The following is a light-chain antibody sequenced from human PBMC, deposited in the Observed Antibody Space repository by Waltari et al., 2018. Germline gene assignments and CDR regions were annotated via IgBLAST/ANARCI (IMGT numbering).Light chain of an antibody. J-gene: IGLJ2*01. CDR2: EGS. Sequence: QSALTQPASVSGSPGQSITISCIGTSSDVGNYNLVSWYHQYPGKAPKLLIYEGSKRPSGVSSPFSGSKSGNTASLTISGLQAEDEADYHCCSYAGSTTLVFGGGTKLTVL. CDR1: SSDVGNYNL. CDR3: CSYAGSTTLV. V-gene: IGLV2-23*01.